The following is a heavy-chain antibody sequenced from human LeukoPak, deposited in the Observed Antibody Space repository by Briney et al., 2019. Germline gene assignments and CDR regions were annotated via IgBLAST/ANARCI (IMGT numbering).Heavy chain of an antibody. J-gene: IGHJ4*02. V-gene: IGHV3-66*01. CDR1: GFTVSSNY. CDR3: ARDSATLGLSLDY. Sequence: GGSLRLSCAASGFTVSSNYMSWVRQAPGKGLEWVSVIYSGGSTYYADSVKGRFTISRDNSKNTLYLQMNSLRAEDTAAYYCARDSATLGLSLDYWGQGTLVTVSS. D-gene: IGHD3-22*01. CDR2: IYSGGST.